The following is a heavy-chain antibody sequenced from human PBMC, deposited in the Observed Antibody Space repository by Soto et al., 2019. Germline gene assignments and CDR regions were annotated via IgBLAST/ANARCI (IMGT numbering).Heavy chain of an antibody. CDR1: GYTFTSYY. Sequence: ASVKVSCKASGYTFTSYYMHWVRQAPGQGLEWMGIINPSGGSTSYAQKFQGRVTMTRDTSTSTVYMELSSLRSEDTAVYYCARVDSSSWYSGYYYYGMDVWGQGTTVTAP. V-gene: IGHV1-46*01. CDR3: ARVDSSSWYSGYYYYGMDV. CDR2: INPSGGST. D-gene: IGHD6-13*01. J-gene: IGHJ6*02.